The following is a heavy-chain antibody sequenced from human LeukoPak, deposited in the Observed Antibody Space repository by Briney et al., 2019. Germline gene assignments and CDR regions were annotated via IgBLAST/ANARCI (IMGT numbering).Heavy chain of an antibody. Sequence: PSETLSLTCTVSGGSISSYYWSWIRQPPGKGLEWIGYIYYSGSTNYNPSLKSRVTISVDTSKNQFSLKLSSVTAADTAVYYCASRRVYYDSSGYYRDAFDIWGQGTMVTVSS. D-gene: IGHD3-22*01. CDR1: GGSISSYY. V-gene: IGHV4-59*01. J-gene: IGHJ3*02. CDR2: IYYSGST. CDR3: ASRRVYYDSSGYYRDAFDI.